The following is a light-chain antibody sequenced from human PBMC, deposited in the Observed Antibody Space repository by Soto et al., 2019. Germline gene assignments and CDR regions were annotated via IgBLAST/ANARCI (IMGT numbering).Light chain of an antibody. V-gene: IGKV3-20*01. CDR3: QQYGSSPQA. CDR1: QSLSSSY. Sequence: EIVLTQSPGTLSLSPGERATLSCRASQSLSSSYLAWYQQKPGQAPRLLIYGASSRATGIPDRFSGSGSGTDFTLTISRLEPEDFVVYYCQQYGSSPQAFGGGTKVEIK. J-gene: IGKJ4*01. CDR2: GAS.